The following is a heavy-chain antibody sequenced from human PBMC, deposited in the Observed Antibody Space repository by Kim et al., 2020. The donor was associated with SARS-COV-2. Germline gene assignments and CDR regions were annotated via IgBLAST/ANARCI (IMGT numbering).Heavy chain of an antibody. D-gene: IGHD1-26*01. V-gene: IGHV4-31*03. CDR3: ARDEDGNSWYDH. CDR1: GGSITSGGY. Sequence: SETLSLTCSVSGGSITSGGYWSWIRQLPGKGLEWIGYIYYSGSAYYNPSLKSRVTISVDTSKNQFSLQLSSVTAADTAMYYCARDEDGNSWYDHWGQGTLVTVSS. CDR2: IYYSGSA. J-gene: IGHJ5*02.